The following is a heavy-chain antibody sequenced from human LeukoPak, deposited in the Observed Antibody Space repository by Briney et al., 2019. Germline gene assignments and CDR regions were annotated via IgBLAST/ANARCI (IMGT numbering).Heavy chain of an antibody. CDR1: GYTFIGYY. CDR2: INPNSGGT. CDR3: ATIDRIGSGTSVDY. Sequence: ASVKVSCKASGYTFIGYYIHWVRQAPGQGLEWMGWINPNSGGTNYAQKFQGRVTMTRDTSTSTVYMELSRLRSDDTAMYYCATIDRIGSGTSVDYWGQGTLVTVSS. V-gene: IGHV1-2*02. J-gene: IGHJ4*02. D-gene: IGHD3-10*01.